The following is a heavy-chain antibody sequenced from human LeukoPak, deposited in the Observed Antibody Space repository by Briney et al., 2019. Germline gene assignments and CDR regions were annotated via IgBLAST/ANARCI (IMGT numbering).Heavy chain of an antibody. CDR2: ISSSSSYI. J-gene: IGHJ4*02. D-gene: IGHD6-19*01. CDR3: AKEDSNGWYFFDY. V-gene: IGHV3-21*01. CDR1: GFTFSSYN. Sequence: NPGGSLRLSCAASGFTFSSYNINWVRQAPGKGLEWVSSISSSSSYIYYADSVKGRFTISRDNAKNSLYLQMNSLRAEDTAVYYCAKEDSNGWYFFDYWGQGTLVTVSS.